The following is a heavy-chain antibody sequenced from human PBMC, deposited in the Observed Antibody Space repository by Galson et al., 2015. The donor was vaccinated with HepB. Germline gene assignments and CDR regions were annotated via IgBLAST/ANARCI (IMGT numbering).Heavy chain of an antibody. Sequence: SVKVSCKASGGSFRPYFISWLRQAPGQGPEWMGGINPTYGSPNYAQKLKGRVTITADESSGTAYMELSSLTSEDTAVYYCARGGGVVISYFDYWGQRTLVTISS. CDR3: ARGGGVVISYFDY. CDR1: GGSFRPYF. D-gene: IGHD3-10*01. V-gene: IGHV1-69*13. J-gene: IGHJ4*02. CDR2: INPTYGSP.